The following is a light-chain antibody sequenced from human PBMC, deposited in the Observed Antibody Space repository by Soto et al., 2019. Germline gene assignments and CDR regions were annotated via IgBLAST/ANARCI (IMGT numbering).Light chain of an antibody. J-gene: IGKJ1*01. CDR1: PSVSSSN. V-gene: IGKV3-20*01. CDR3: QQYGSSPLGT. CDR2: GAS. Sequence: IVLTQSPGTLSLSPGDRATLSGRAPPSVSSSNLAWYQQQPGQAPRLLLYGASSRVTGIPDRFSGSGCGTDFTLTISSLEPEDFAVYYCQQYGSSPLGTFGQGTKV.